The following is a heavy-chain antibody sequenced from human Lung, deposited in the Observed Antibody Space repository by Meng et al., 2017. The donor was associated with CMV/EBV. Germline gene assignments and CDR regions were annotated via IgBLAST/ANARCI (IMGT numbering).Heavy chain of an antibody. V-gene: IGHV3-23*01. CDR2: ISGSGGSI. J-gene: IGHJ6*04. CDR1: GFSFSSYG. Sequence: ESXKISXAASGFSFSSYGMSWVRQAPGKGLGWVSVISGSGGSILDADSVKGQFTISRDNSKNTLFLQMNSLRPEDTAEYYCAKWMGSSVIPCAYVNDMDVWGKGXTVTVSS. CDR3: AKWMGSSVIPCAYVNDMDV. D-gene: IGHD3-16*02.